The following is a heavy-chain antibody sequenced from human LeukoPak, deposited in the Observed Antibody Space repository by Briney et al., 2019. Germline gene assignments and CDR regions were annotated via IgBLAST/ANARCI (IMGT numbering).Heavy chain of an antibody. CDR3: AREEPYGDYARDAFDI. J-gene: IGHJ3*02. V-gene: IGHV4-34*01. D-gene: IGHD4-17*01. Sequence: SETLSLTCAVYGGSFSGYYWSWLRQPPGKGLEWIGEINHSGSTNYNPSLKSRVTISVDTSKNQFSLKLSSVTAADTAVYYCAREEPYGDYARDAFDIWGQGTMVTVSS. CDR2: INHSGST. CDR1: GGSFSGYY.